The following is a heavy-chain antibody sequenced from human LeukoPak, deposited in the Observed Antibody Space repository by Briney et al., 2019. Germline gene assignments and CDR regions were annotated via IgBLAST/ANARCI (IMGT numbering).Heavy chain of an antibody. Sequence: SETLSLTCTVSGGSISSYYWSWIRQPPGKGLEWIGYIYYSGSTNYNPSLKSRVTISVDTSKNQFSLKLSSVTAADTAVYYCARVGSNSYYDILTGYYNYYYYYMDVWGKGTTVTVSS. CDR1: GGSISSYY. J-gene: IGHJ6*03. CDR2: IYYSGST. V-gene: IGHV4-59*01. D-gene: IGHD3-9*01. CDR3: ARVGSNSYYDILTGYYNYYYYYMDV.